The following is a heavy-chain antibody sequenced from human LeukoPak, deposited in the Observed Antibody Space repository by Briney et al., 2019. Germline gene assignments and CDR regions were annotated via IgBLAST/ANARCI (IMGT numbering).Heavy chain of an antibody. Sequence: KTSETLSLTCTVSGGSIGSGGYYWSWIRQPPGKGLEWIGYIYFSGSTNYNPSLKSRVTISVDTSKNQFSLKLSSVTAADTAVYYCARSKSQSGSYRYCFDYWGQGTLVTVSS. CDR1: GGSIGSGGYY. D-gene: IGHD1-26*01. CDR2: IYFSGST. V-gene: IGHV4-61*08. CDR3: ARSKSQSGSYRYCFDY. J-gene: IGHJ4*02.